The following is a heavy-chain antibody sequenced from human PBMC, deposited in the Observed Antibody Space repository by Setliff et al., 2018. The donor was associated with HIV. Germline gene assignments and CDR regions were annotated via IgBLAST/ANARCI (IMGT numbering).Heavy chain of an antibody. J-gene: IGHJ6*03. CDR3: ARGTTGYSTIWYRNGLTYYYYMDV. CDR2: IYISGSA. V-gene: IGHV4-61*09. D-gene: IGHD6-13*01. Sequence: KTSETLSLTCTVSGGSISSGTYYWSWIRQPAGKGLEWIGHIYISGSANYNPSLKSRVTMSVDTSKNQFSLKLSSVTAADTAVFYCARGTTGYSTIWYRNGLTYYYYMDVWGKGTKVTVSS. CDR1: GGSISSGTYY.